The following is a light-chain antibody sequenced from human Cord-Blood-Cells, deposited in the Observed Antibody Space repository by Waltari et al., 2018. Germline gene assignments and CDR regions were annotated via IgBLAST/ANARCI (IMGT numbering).Light chain of an antibody. Sequence: QSALTQTASVSGSPGQSLTISCTGTSSDVGGYNYVSWYQQHPGKAPKLMIYDVSKRPSGVSNRFSGSKSGNTASLTISGLQAEDEADYYCSSYTSSSTPVVFGGGTKLTVL. CDR2: DVS. CDR3: SSYTSSSTPVV. V-gene: IGLV2-14*01. CDR1: SSDVGGYNY. J-gene: IGLJ2*01.